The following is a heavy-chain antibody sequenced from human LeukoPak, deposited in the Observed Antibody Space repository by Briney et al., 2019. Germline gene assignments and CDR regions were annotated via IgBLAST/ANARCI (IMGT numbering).Heavy chain of an antibody. CDR2: ISGSGGST. J-gene: IGHJ4*02. V-gene: IGHV3-23*01. Sequence: PGGSLRLSCAASGFTFSSYAMSWVRQAPGKGLEWVSAISGSGGSTYYADSVKGRFTISRDNSKNTLYLQMNSLRAEDTAVYYCAKDLYFCSGGSCYSNTPLADYWGQGTPVTVSS. D-gene: IGHD2-15*01. CDR1: GFTFSSYA. CDR3: AKDLYFCSGGSCYSNTPLADY.